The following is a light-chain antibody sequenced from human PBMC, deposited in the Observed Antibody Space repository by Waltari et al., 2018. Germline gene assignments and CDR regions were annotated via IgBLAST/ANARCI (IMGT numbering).Light chain of an antibody. CDR2: KAS. Sequence: DIQMTQSPSTLSESVGHRVTITGRASQSISSWLAWYQQKPGKAPKLLIYKASSLESGVPSRFSGSGSGTEFTLTISSLQPDDFATYYCQQYNSYLYTFGQGTKLEIK. CDR3: QQYNSYLYT. V-gene: IGKV1-5*03. J-gene: IGKJ2*01. CDR1: QSISSW.